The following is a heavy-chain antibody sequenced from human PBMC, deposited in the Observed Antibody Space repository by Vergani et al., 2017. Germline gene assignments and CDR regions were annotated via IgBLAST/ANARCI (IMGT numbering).Heavy chain of an antibody. D-gene: IGHD2-2*01. CDR2: ISAYNGNT. CDR3: ARDPDIVVVPAAPYYYYCYGMDV. Sequence: QVQLVQSGAEVKKPGASVKVSCKASSYTFTSYGISWVRQAPGQGLEWMGWISAYNGNTNYAQKLQGRVTMTTDTSTSTAYMELRSLRSDDTAVYYCARDPDIVVVPAAPYYYYCYGMDVWGQGTTVSVSS. J-gene: IGHJ6*02. V-gene: IGHV1-18*04. CDR1: SYTFTSYG.